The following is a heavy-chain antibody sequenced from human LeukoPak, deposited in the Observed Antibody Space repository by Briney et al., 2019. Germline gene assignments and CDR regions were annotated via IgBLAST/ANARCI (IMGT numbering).Heavy chain of an antibody. J-gene: IGHJ1*01. CDR3: ARTYSSSWPAEYFQH. Sequence: ASVKVSCKASGYTFTSYGISWVRQAPGQGLEWMGWISAYNGNTNYAQKLQGRVTMTTDTSTSTAYMELRSLRSDDTAVYYWARTYSSSWPAEYFQHWGQGTLVTVSS. D-gene: IGHD6-13*01. V-gene: IGHV1-18*01. CDR2: ISAYNGNT. CDR1: GYTFTSYG.